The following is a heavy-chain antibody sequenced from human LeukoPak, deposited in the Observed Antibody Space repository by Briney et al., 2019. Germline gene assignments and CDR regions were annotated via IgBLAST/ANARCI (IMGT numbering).Heavy chain of an antibody. D-gene: IGHD3-3*01. CDR2: INAGNGNT. CDR1: GYIFTSYA. Sequence: ASVKVSCKASGYIFTSYAMQWVRQAPGQRLEWMGWINAGNGNTKYSQKFQGRVTITRDTPASTAYMELSSLTSEDTAVYYCARDRMEWAAGYFDYWGQGTLVTVSS. J-gene: IGHJ4*02. CDR3: ARDRMEWAAGYFDY. V-gene: IGHV1-3*01.